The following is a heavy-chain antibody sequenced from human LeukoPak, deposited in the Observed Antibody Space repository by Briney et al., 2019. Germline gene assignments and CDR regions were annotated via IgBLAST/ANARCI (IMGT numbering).Heavy chain of an antibody. CDR1: GFTFSSYW. V-gene: IGHV3-48*04. Sequence: GGSLRLSCAASGFTFSSYWMSWVRQAPGKGLEWVSYISSSGSTIYYADSVKGRFTISRDNAKNSLYLQMNSLRAEDTAVYYCARDYYDSSGYYYGRYFDYWGQGTLVTVSS. J-gene: IGHJ4*02. D-gene: IGHD3-22*01. CDR3: ARDYYDSSGYYYGRYFDY. CDR2: ISSSGSTI.